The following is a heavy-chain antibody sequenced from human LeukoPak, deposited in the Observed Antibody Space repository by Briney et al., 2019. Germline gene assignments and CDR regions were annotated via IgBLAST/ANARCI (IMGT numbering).Heavy chain of an antibody. D-gene: IGHD4-23*01. V-gene: IGHV4-31*11. Sequence: SETLSLTCAVSGGSISSGGYTWSWIRQPPGKGLEWIGYIYYSGSTYYNPSLKSRVTISVDTSKNQFSLKLSSVTAADTAVYYCAREAVTTGVDYWGQGTLVTVSS. CDR3: AREAVTTGVDY. CDR1: GGSISSGGYT. CDR2: IYYSGST. J-gene: IGHJ4*02.